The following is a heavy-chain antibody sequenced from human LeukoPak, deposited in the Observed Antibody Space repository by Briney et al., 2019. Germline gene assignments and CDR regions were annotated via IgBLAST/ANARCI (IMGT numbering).Heavy chain of an antibody. D-gene: IGHD4-23*01. CDR3: ARRGDGGRSFDY. Sequence: PGRSLRLSCAASGFTFDDYAMHWVRQAPGKGLEWVSGISWNSGSIGYADSVKGRFTISRDNAKNSLYLQMNSLRAEDTALYYCARRGDGGRSFDYWGQGTLVTVSS. J-gene: IGHJ4*02. V-gene: IGHV3-9*01. CDR1: GFTFDDYA. CDR2: ISWNSGSI.